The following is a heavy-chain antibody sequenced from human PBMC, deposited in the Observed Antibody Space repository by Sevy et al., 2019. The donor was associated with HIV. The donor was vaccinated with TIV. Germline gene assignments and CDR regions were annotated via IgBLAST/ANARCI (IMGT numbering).Heavy chain of an antibody. J-gene: IGHJ4*02. V-gene: IGHV3-73*01. CDR1: GFTFSGSA. D-gene: IGHD3-10*02. CDR2: IRSKANSYAT. CDR3: TRGAMIGSFDY. Sequence: GGSLRLSCAASGFTFSGSAMHWVRQASGKGLEWVGRIRSKANSYATADAASVKGRFTISRDDSKNTAYLQMNSLKTEDTAVYYCTRGAMIGSFDYWGQGTLVTVSS.